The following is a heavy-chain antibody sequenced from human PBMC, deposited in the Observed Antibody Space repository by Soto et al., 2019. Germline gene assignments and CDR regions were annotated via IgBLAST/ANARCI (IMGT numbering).Heavy chain of an antibody. CDR2: INPNGGAT. Sequence: ASVKVSCKTSGDIFNDYYIHWVRQAPGQGLEWMGWINPNGGATKYAQKFQGRVTVTGDTSSRTVYMELSSLRSDDTAVYYCARESGGATATLDYYYFYMDVWGKGTTVTVSS. V-gene: IGHV1-2*02. D-gene: IGHD5-12*01. J-gene: IGHJ6*03. CDR1: GDIFNDYY. CDR3: ARESGGATATLDYYYFYMDV.